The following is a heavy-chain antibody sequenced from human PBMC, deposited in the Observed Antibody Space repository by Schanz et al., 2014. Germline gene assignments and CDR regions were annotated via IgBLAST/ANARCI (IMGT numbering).Heavy chain of an antibody. Sequence: QVHLVESGGGVVRPGGSLRLSCAASRFTFNAYDMYWIRQAPGKGLVWVSRTSHDGSFTTFADSVKGRFTISRDNAKNALYLQMNSLRAEDTAVYYCARDKGGLIPFDYWGQGTLVAVSS. J-gene: IGHJ4*02. CDR2: TSHDGSFT. D-gene: IGHD2-15*01. CDR1: RFTFNAYD. CDR3: ARDKGGLIPFDY. V-gene: IGHV3-11*06.